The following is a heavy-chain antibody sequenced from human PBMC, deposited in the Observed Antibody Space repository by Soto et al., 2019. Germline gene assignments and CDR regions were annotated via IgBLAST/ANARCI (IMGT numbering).Heavy chain of an antibody. J-gene: IGHJ6*04. CDR2: IIPIFGTA. Sequence: SVKVSCKASGYTFTSYYMHWVRQAPGEGLEWMGGIIPIFGTANYAQKFQGRVTITADESTSTAYMELSSLRSEDTAVYYCARELDIVGVVGSYYYYGMDGWGKGTTVTVSS. V-gene: IGHV1-69*13. D-gene: IGHD2-15*01. CDR3: ARELDIVGVVGSYYYYGMDG. CDR1: GYTFTSYY.